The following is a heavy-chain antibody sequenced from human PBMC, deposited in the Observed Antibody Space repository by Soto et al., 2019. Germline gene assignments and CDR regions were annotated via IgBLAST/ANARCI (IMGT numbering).Heavy chain of an antibody. V-gene: IGHV3-48*03. Sequence: EVQLLESGGGLVQPGGSLRLSCGVSGFTFNDFEMNWVRQAPGKGLEWLAYIDGSGTTKKYADSVRGRFTISRDNPNNSPFLPMSSQSAADTAIYYCARGFGRFNYWGQGTLVSVSS. CDR3: ARGFGRFNY. J-gene: IGHJ4*02. D-gene: IGHD3-10*01. CDR1: GFTFNDFE. CDR2: IDGSGTTK.